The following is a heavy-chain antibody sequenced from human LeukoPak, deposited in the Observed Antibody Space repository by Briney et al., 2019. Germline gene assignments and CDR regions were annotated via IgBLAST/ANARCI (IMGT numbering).Heavy chain of an antibody. CDR3: AKAESYGDFDY. Sequence: GGSLRLSCAASGFTFSSYAMSWIRQAPGKGLEWVSAISGSGGSTYYADSVKGRFTISRDNSKSTLYLQMNSLRAEDTAVYYCAKAESYGDFDYWGQGTLVTVSS. CDR1: GFTFSSYA. J-gene: IGHJ4*02. CDR2: ISGSGGST. V-gene: IGHV3-23*01. D-gene: IGHD4-17*01.